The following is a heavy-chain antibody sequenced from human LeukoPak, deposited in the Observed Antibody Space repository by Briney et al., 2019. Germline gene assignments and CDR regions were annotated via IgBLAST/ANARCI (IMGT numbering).Heavy chain of an antibody. V-gene: IGHV3-30*18. D-gene: IGHD3-9*01. CDR3: AKDAIDYDILTGIDY. Sequence: GGSLRLSCAASGFTFSSYGMHWVRQAPGKGLEWVAVISYDGSNKYYADSVKGRFTISRDNSKNTLYLQMNSLRAEDTAVYYCAKDAIDYDILTGIDYWGQGPLVTVSS. J-gene: IGHJ4*02. CDR2: ISYDGSNK. CDR1: GFTFSSYG.